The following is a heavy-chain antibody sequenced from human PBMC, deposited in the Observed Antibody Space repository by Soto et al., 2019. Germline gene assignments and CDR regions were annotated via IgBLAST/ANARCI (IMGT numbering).Heavy chain of an antibody. D-gene: IGHD3-16*02. J-gene: IGHJ6*02. CDR2: IKSKTDGGTT. CDR1: GFTFSNAW. V-gene: IGHV3-15*07. Sequence: EVQLVESGGGLVKPGGSLRLSCAASGFTFSNAWMNWVRQAPGKGLEWVGRIKSKTDGGTTDYAAPVKGRFTISRDDSKNTLYLHMNSPKTHDTAVYYCTTPLSVWWSYRYNYYGMDVWGQGTTVTVSS. CDR3: TTPLSVWWSYRYNYYGMDV.